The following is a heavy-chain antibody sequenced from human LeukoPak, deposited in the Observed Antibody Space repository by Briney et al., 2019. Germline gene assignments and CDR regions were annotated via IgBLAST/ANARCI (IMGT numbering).Heavy chain of an antibody. CDR2: IKSKTDGGTT. V-gene: IGHV3-15*01. J-gene: IGHJ4*02. D-gene: IGHD6-19*01. Sequence: GGSLRLSCAASGFTFSNAWMSWVRQAPGKGLEWVGRIKSKTDGGTTDYAAPVKGRFTISRDDSKNTLYLQMNSLKTEDTAVYYCTVSSGWLLGEYYFDYWGQGTLVTVSS. CDR3: TVSSGWLLGEYYFDY. CDR1: GFTFSNAW.